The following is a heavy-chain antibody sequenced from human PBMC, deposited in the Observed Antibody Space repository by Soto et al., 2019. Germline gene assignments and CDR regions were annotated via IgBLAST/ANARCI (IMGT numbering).Heavy chain of an antibody. Sequence: EVQLLESGGALVQPGGSLRLSCAASGFTFSSYAMSWVRQAPGKGLEWVSDISGSGGSTYYADSQKGRFTISRDNSKNTRYLQMNSLRAEETAVYYCAKETTIFGVVIGNRFDPWGQGTLVTVSS. CDR3: AKETTIFGVVIGNRFDP. V-gene: IGHV3-23*01. CDR2: ISGSGGST. CDR1: GFTFSSYA. J-gene: IGHJ5*02. D-gene: IGHD3-3*01.